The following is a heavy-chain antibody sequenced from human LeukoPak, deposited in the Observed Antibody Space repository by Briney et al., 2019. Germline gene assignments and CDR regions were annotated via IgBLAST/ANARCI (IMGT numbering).Heavy chain of an antibody. CDR2: INHSGST. CDR3: ARGVQITMVRGVAAYYYMDV. Sequence: SETLSLTCAVYGGSFSGYYWSWIRQPPGKGLEWIGEINHSGSTNYNPSLKSRVTISVDTSKNQFSLKLSSVTAADTAVYYCARGVQITMVRGVAAYYYMDVWGKGTTVTVS. V-gene: IGHV4-34*01. J-gene: IGHJ6*03. CDR1: GGSFSGYY. D-gene: IGHD3-10*01.